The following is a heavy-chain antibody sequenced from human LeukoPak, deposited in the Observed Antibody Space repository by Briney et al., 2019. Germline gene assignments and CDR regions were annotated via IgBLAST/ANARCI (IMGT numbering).Heavy chain of an antibody. D-gene: IGHD2-15*01. V-gene: IGHV3-30*19. Sequence: GGSLRLSCAASGFTFSSYGMHWVRQAPGKGLEGVAVIWYDGSNKYYADSVKGRFTISRDNSKNTLYLQMNSLRAEDTAVYYCARASGGYCSGGSCYSSLYYYGMDVWGQGTTVTVSS. CDR2: IWYDGSNK. CDR3: ARASGGYCSGGSCYSSLYYYGMDV. J-gene: IGHJ6*02. CDR1: GFTFSSYG.